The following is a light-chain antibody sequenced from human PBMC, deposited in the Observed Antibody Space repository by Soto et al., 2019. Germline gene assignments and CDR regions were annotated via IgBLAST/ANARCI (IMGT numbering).Light chain of an antibody. V-gene: IGLV2-11*01. CDR3: CSYAGSYV. CDR2: DVS. CDR1: SSDVGGYNY. Sequence: QSALTQRSSVSESPGQSVTISCTGTSSDVGGYNYVSWYQQHPGKAHKLMIYDVSKRPSVVPDRFSGSKSGNTASLTISGLQAEDEADYCCCSYAGSYVFGTGTKVTVL. J-gene: IGLJ1*01.